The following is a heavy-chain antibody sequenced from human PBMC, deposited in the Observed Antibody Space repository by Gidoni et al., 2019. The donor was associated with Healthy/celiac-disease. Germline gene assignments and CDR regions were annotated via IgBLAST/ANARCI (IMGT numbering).Heavy chain of an antibody. CDR3: ARDHGFLEWLLYVAFDY. D-gene: IGHD3-3*01. CDR1: GFTFRSYA. Sequence: QVQLVESGGGLVQPGRSLRLSCAASGFTFRSYAMSWVRQAPGKGLEWEGVISDAGSNSSDGGSVNAGFIISRDNSTSTMYLKMISLRADSPGVYYWARDHGFLEWLLYVAFDYWGQGTLVTVSS. V-gene: IGHV3-30*04. J-gene: IGHJ4*02. CDR2: ISDAGSNS.